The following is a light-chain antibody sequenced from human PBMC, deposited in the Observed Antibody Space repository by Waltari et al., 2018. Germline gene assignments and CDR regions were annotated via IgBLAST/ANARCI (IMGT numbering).Light chain of an antibody. Sequence: EVVMTQSPATLSVSPGERATLPCRAGQSVSSNLAWYQQKPGQAPRLLIYGASTRATGIPARFSGSGSGTEFTLTISSLQSEDFAVYYCQQYNNWSPYTFGQGTKVEI. CDR3: QQYNNWSPYT. CDR2: GAS. V-gene: IGKV3-15*01. CDR1: QSVSSN. J-gene: IGKJ2*01.